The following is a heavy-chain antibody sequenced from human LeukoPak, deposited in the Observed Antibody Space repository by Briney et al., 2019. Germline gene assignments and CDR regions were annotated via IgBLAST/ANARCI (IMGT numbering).Heavy chain of an antibody. CDR2: IDHRGTA. CDR1: GAAYNAYY. J-gene: IGHJ4*02. Sequence: SETLSLTCAVYGAAYNAYYWSWIRQPPGKGLEWIGDIDHRGTATYNPSLKSRLTISADASKNQLSLKLNSVTDADTAVYYCAVGITILGVAASFDSWGQGNLVIVSS. V-gene: IGHV4-34*01. D-gene: IGHD3-3*01. CDR3: AVGITILGVAASFDS.